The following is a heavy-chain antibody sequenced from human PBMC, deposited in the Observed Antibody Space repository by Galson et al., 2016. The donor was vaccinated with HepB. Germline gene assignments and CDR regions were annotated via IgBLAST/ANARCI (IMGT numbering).Heavy chain of an antibody. J-gene: IGHJ4*02. CDR3: AKDGGWGVGYFDY. V-gene: IGHV3-23*01. CDR1: GFTFSSYA. CDR2: FNGGGGDT. D-gene: IGHD3-10*01. Sequence: SLRLSCAASGFTFSSYAMSWVRQAPGKGLEWVSGFNGGGGDTNYADSVKGRFTISRDNSKSMLFLNMNSLRAEDTAVYYCAKDGGWGVGYFDYWGQGTLVTVSS.